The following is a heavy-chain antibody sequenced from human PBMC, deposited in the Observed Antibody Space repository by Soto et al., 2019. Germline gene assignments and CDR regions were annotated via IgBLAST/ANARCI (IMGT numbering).Heavy chain of an antibody. CDR1: GFTFSNSA. Sequence: QMQVVQSGPEVKKPGTSVKVSCKTSGFTFSNSAVQWVRQARGQRLEWMGWIVVGNGNTNYAQKFRERVSITRDMSTSTAHMEVSSLTSEDTAVYYCEAELYSGGSCCSFDIWGQGTMVTVSS. D-gene: IGHD2-15*01. CDR3: EAELYSGGSCCSFDI. J-gene: IGHJ3*02. V-gene: IGHV1-58*01. CDR2: IVVGNGNT.